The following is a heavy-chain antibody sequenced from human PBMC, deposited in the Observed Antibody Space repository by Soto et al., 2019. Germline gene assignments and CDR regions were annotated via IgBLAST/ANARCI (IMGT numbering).Heavy chain of an antibody. Sequence: QVSCTSSGYTFTDYHMHWVRQAPGQGLEWMGWINPNSGGTNYAQKFQGWVTMTRDTSISTAYMELTSDDTAVYYCARGGRSTSFGVVHKACEIGGQGT. CDR3: ARGGRSTSFGVVHKACEI. CDR2: INPNSGGT. V-gene: IGHV1-2*04. CDR1: GYTFTDYH. J-gene: IGHJ3*02. D-gene: IGHD3-3*01.